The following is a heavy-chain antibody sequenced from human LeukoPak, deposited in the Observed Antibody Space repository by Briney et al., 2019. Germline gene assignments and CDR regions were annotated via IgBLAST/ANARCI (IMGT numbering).Heavy chain of an antibody. CDR2: ISGSGGST. CDR3: AKDGYDSSGYYGYFDY. Sequence: QTGGSLRLSCAASGFTFSSYAMSWVRQAPGKGLEWVSAISGSGGSTYYADSVKGRFTISRDNSKNTLYLQMNSLRVEDTAVYYCAKDGYDSSGYYGYFDYWGQGTLVTVSS. J-gene: IGHJ4*02. D-gene: IGHD3-22*01. V-gene: IGHV3-23*01. CDR1: GFTFSSYA.